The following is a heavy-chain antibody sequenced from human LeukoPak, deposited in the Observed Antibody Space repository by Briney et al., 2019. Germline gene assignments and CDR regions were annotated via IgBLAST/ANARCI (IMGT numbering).Heavy chain of an antibody. CDR2: ILPNSGGT. V-gene: IGHV1-2*02. Sequence: GDSVKVSCKASGYTFSGHHMHWVRQAPGQALEWMGWILPNSGGTHYGQKFQGRVTMTGDTSINTAYIELTRLTSDDTAVYYCSRDGPSGSNMASDYWGQGTLVTVSS. CDR1: GYTFSGHH. J-gene: IGHJ4*02. CDR3: SRDGPSGSNMASDY. D-gene: IGHD1-26*01.